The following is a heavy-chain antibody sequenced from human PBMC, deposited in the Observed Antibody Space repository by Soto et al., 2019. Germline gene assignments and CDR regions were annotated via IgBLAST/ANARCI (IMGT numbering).Heavy chain of an antibody. Sequence: EVQLLESGGGLVQPGGSLRLSCAASGFTFSSYGMTWVRQAPGKGLEWVSVISGSSAEIYYADSVKGRFTISRDNSQSTLYLQLNRLRAEDTAVYYCAKGHYVSGNYYGCFDYWGQGNLVTVSS. CDR1: GFTFSSYG. CDR3: AKGHYVSGNYYGCFDY. D-gene: IGHD3-10*01. J-gene: IGHJ4*02. CDR2: ISGSSAEI. V-gene: IGHV3-23*01.